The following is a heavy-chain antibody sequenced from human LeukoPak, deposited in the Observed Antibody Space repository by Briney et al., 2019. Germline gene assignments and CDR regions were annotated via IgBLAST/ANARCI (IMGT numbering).Heavy chain of an antibody. D-gene: IGHD5-18*01. J-gene: IGHJ4*02. CDR3: ARRPWIQLWLLAREPKYYFDY. V-gene: IGHV4-34*01. CDR2: INHSGST. Sequence: SETLSLTCAVYGGSFSGYYWSWIRQPPGKGLEWIGEINHSGSTNYSPSLKSRVTISVDTSKNQFSLKLSSVTAADTAVYYCARRPWIQLWLLAREPKYYFDYWGQGTLVTVSS. CDR1: GGSFSGYY.